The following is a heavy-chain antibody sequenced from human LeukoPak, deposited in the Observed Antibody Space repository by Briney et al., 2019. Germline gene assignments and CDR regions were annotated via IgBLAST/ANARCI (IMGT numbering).Heavy chain of an antibody. CDR3: ARDHFLSGYDSPFGY. J-gene: IGHJ4*02. D-gene: IGHD5-12*01. CDR1: GFTFSSDW. V-gene: IGHV3-7*03. CDR2: IKQDGSEK. Sequence: GGSLRLSCAASGFTFSSDWMSWVRQAPGKGLEWVANIKQDGSEKYYVDSVKGRFTISRDNAKNSLYLQMNSLRAEDTAVYYCARDHFLSGYDSPFGYWGQGTLVTVSS.